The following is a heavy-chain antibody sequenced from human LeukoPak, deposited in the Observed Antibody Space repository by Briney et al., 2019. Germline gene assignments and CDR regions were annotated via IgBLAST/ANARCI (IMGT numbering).Heavy chain of an antibody. CDR2: INHSGST. D-gene: IGHD3-22*01. CDR3: ARLNYYDSSGTY. V-gene: IGHV4-34*01. CDR1: GVSFSGYY. J-gene: IGHJ4*01. Sequence: SETLSLTCAVYGVSFSGYYWSWIRQPPGKGLEWIGEINHSGSTNYNPSLKSRVTISVDTSKNRFSLKLSSVTAADTAVYYCARLNYYDSSGTYWGQEPWSPSPQ.